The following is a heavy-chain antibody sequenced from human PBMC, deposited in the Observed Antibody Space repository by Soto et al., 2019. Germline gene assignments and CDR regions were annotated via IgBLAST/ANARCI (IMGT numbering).Heavy chain of an antibody. Sequence: SVKVSCKASGGTFSSFAISWVRQAPGQGLEWMARIIPIFDTANYAQKFQGRVTITADESTSTAYMELSSLRSEDTAVYYCVGYYYNTRGYYYDYWGQGTLVTVSS. V-gene: IGHV1-69*13. D-gene: IGHD3-22*01. CDR3: VGYYYNTRGYYYDY. J-gene: IGHJ4*02. CDR1: GGTFSSFA. CDR2: IIPIFDTA.